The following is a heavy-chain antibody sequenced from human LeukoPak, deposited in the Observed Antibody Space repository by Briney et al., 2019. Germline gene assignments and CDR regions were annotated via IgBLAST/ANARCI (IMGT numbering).Heavy chain of an antibody. D-gene: IGHD2-2*02. V-gene: IGHV4-61*08. J-gene: IGHJ4*02. CDR3: AGSYCSSTSCYMDFDY. CDR1: GGSISSGDYY. Sequence: SQTLSLTCTVSGGSISSGDYYWSWIRQPPGKGLEWIGYIYYSGSTNYNPSLKSRVTISVDTSKNQFSLKLSSVTAADTAVYYCAGSYCSSTSCYMDFDYWGQGTLVTVSS. CDR2: IYYSGST.